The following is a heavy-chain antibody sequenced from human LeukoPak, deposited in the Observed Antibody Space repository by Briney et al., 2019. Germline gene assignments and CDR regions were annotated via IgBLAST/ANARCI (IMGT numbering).Heavy chain of an antibody. Sequence: GGSLRLSCAASGFTFSSYGMTWVRQAPGKGLEWVSYISSSSSTIYYADSVKGRFTISRDNAKNSLYLEMNSLRAEDTALYFCAREITYQHSSAYDYWGQGTRVTVSS. CDR1: GFTFSSYG. D-gene: IGHD3-22*01. CDR2: ISSSSSTI. J-gene: IGHJ4*02. CDR3: AREITYQHSSAYDY. V-gene: IGHV3-48*01.